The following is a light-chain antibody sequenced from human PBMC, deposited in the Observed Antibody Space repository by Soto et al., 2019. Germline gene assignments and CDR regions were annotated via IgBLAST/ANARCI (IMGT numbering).Light chain of an antibody. Sequence: IQVTQSPSSLSASVGESVTITCRASQDIDNYLNWYQHRPGEAPKLLIYAASYLETGVSTRFSWSGSGTDFSFTITNLRPEDSGTYYCQQHDTRPTMTFGQGTRLEI. CDR3: QQHDTRPTMT. CDR1: QDIDNY. CDR2: AAS. V-gene: IGKV1-33*01. J-gene: IGKJ5*01.